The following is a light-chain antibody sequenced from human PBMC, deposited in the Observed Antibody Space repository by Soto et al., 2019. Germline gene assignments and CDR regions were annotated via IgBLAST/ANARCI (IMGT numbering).Light chain of an antibody. J-gene: IGKJ4*01. CDR1: QSVSSW. Sequence: DIQMTQSPSTLSASVGDRVTITCRASQSVSSWLAWYQQKPGKAPKVLIYKAASLESGVPSRFSGSGSGTEFTLTISSLQPDDFATYYCQQYNSYPLTFGGGTKVEIK. CDR2: KAA. CDR3: QQYNSYPLT. V-gene: IGKV1-5*03.